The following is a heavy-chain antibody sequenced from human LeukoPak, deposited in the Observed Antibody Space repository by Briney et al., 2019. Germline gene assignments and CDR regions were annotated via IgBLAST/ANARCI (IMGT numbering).Heavy chain of an antibody. Sequence: ASVKVSCEASGYTFTAYYIHWVRQAPGQGPEWMGWINPNSGVTKSAQRFQGRVTMTRDTSISTAYMELSSLRSDDTAMYYCARGAYYYDSSGLFDHWGQGTLVTVSS. D-gene: IGHD3-22*01. CDR3: ARGAYYYDSSGLFDH. CDR1: GYTFTAYY. V-gene: IGHV1-2*02. CDR2: INPNSGVT. J-gene: IGHJ4*02.